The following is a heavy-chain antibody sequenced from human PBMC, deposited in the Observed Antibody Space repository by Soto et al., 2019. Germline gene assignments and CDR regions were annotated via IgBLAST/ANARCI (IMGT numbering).Heavy chain of an antibody. D-gene: IGHD3-10*01. CDR3: ARPRFRGMDV. Sequence: EMQLVESGGGLVQPGGSLRLSCVASGFRLSNHFMNWVRQAPGKGLEWVTTIKEDGREKYYVESVEGRFTISRDNAKNSLYLEVINVRDGDTAVYYCARPRFRGMDVWGQGTTVTVSS. CDR2: IKEDGREK. CDR1: GFRLSNHF. V-gene: IGHV3-7*03. J-gene: IGHJ6*02.